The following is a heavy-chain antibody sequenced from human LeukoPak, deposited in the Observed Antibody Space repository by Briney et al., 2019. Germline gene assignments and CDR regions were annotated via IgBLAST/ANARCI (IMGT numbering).Heavy chain of an antibody. CDR2: IYFSGRT. V-gene: IGHV4-39*07. CDR3: ARAGGFTILRGTVNNWFDP. J-gene: IGHJ5*02. Sequence: SETLSLTCSDSGDITHYWGWIRQPPGKGLESIGSIYFSGRTYYNPSRRNRVSIALDTSKKQLSLRLSSVTAADTAVYYCARAGGFTILRGTVNNWFDPWGQGTLVTVSS. D-gene: IGHD3-10*01. CDR1: GDITHY.